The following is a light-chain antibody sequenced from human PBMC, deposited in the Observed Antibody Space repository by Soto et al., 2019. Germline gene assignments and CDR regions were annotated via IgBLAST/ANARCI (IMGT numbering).Light chain of an antibody. J-gene: IGKJ4*01. V-gene: IGKV3-15*01. CDR3: QQYNNWPFT. CDR1: QSVSSN. CDR2: GAS. Sequence: EIVMTQSPATLSVSPGERATLSCRASQSVSSNLAWYQQKPGQAPRLLIYGASTRATGIPARFSGSGSGPEFTLTISSLQSEDFAVYYCQQYNNWPFTFGGGPKVEIK.